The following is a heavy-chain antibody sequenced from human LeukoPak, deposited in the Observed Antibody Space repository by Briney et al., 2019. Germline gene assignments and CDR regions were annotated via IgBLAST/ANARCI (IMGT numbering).Heavy chain of an antibody. Sequence: GASVKVSCKASGGTFSGYAISWVRQAPGQGLEWMGGIIPIFGTANYAQKFQGRVTITADESTSTAYMELSSLRSEDTAVYYCARGGIVVVPAAIQNWFDPWGQGTLVTVSS. D-gene: IGHD2-2*01. CDR1: GGTFSGYA. V-gene: IGHV1-69*13. CDR3: ARGGIVVVPAAIQNWFDP. J-gene: IGHJ5*02. CDR2: IIPIFGTA.